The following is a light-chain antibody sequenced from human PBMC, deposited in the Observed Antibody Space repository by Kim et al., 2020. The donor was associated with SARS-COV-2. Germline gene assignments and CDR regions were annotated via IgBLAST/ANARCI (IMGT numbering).Light chain of an antibody. V-gene: IGKV3-15*01. CDR1: QSVSSN. CDR2: GAS. Sequence: SVSPGERATLSCRASQSVSSNLAWYQQKPGQAPRLLIYGASTRATGIPARFSGSGSGTEFTLTISSLQSEDFAVYYCQQYNNGGTFGGGTKVDIK. J-gene: IGKJ4*01. CDR3: QQYNNGGT.